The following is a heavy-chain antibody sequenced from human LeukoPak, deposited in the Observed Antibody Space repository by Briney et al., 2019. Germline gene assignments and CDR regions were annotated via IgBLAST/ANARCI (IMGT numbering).Heavy chain of an antibody. V-gene: IGHV4-61*10. CDR3: ARDLIAVAGRTTFDY. CDR1: GGSISSGSYY. D-gene: IGHD6-19*01. CDR2: MYYSGNT. J-gene: IGHJ4*02. Sequence: PSETLSLTCTVSGGSISSGSYYWSWIRQPAGKGLEWIGYMYYSGNTNYNPSLKSRVTISVDTSKNQISLKLSSVTPEDTAVYYCARDLIAVAGRTTFDYWGQGTLVTVSS.